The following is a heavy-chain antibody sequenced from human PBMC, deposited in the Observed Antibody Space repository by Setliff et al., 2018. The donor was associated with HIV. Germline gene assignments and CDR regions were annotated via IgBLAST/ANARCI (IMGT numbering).Heavy chain of an antibody. CDR1: GGSISGHY. Sequence: PSETLSLTCTVSGGSISGHYWSWIRQPAGKGLEWIGRIYTSGSTKYNPSLESRVTISVDTSKNQFSLRLSSVTAADTAVYYCARTIKEHLAVLWFDPWGQGTLVTVSS. J-gene: IGHJ5*02. CDR3: ARTIKEHLAVLWFDP. V-gene: IGHV4-4*07. CDR2: IYTSGST. D-gene: IGHD3-3*02.